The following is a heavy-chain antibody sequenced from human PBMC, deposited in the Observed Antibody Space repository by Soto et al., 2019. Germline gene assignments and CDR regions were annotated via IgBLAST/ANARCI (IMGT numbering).Heavy chain of an antibody. V-gene: IGHV4-59*01. D-gene: IGHD3-10*01. CDR2: IYYSGST. CDR1: GGSSGDFY. Sequence: PSETLSLTCTVSGGSSGDFYWSWIRQPPGKGLEWIAYIYYSGSTNYNPSLKSRVTISVDTSKNQFSLRLSSVTAAAAAVYHWARYVGSGSNYFDYWGQGTPVTVSS. J-gene: IGHJ4*02. CDR3: ARYVGSGSNYFDY.